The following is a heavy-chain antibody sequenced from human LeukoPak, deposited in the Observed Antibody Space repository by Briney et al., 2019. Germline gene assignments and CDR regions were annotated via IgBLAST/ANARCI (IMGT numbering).Heavy chain of an antibody. Sequence: PGESLRLSCAASGFTFSSNYMSWVRQAPGKGLEWVSVIYSGGSTYYADSVKGRFTISRDNSKNTLYLQMNSLRAEDTAVYYCARAPSPGTFDYWGQGTLVTVSS. CDR2: IYSGGST. V-gene: IGHV3-53*01. CDR3: ARAPSPGTFDY. J-gene: IGHJ4*02. CDR1: GFTFSSNY.